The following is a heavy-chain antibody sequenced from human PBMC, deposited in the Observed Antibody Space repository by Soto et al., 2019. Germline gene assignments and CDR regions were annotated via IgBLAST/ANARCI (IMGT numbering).Heavy chain of an antibody. D-gene: IGHD2-2*01. CDR3: ARHHRCSTSCESDY. J-gene: IGHJ4*02. Sequence: GESLKISCKGSGYSFTSYWIGWVRQMPGRGLEWMGIIYPGDSDTRYSPSFQGQVTISADKSISTAYLQWSSLKASDTAVYYCARHHRCSTSCESDYWGQGTLVTVSS. CDR1: GYSFTSYW. CDR2: IYPGDSDT. V-gene: IGHV5-51*01.